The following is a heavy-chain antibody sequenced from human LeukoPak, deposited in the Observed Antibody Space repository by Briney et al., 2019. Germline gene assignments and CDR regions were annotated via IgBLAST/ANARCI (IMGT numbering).Heavy chain of an antibody. CDR2: IYYSGSA. Sequence: SETLSLTCTVSGGSISSSSYYWGWIRQPPGKGLEWIGSIYYSGSAYYNPSLKSRVTISVDTSKNQFSLKLSSVTAADTAVYYCARGHEGFGELFDFYYWGQGTLVTVSS. CDR3: ARGHEGFGELFDFYY. V-gene: IGHV4-39*07. CDR1: GGSISSSSYY. D-gene: IGHD3-10*01. J-gene: IGHJ4*02.